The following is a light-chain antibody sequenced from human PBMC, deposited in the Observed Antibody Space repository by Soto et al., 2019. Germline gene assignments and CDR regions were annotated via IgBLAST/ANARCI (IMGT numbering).Light chain of an antibody. J-gene: IGKJ4*01. Sequence: DIQMTQSPSSLSASVGDRVTITCQASQDINSYLNWYQQKPGKAPKLLLYDASNLETGVPSRFSGSGSGTHFSLSINSLQPEDIATYYCQQYTNLPLTFGGGTKVEIK. CDR2: DAS. V-gene: IGKV1-33*01. CDR3: QQYTNLPLT. CDR1: QDINSY.